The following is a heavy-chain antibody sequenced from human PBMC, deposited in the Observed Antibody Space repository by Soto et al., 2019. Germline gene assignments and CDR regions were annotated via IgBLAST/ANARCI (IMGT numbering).Heavy chain of an antibody. Sequence: QVQLQQWCTGLLKPSETLSLTCGVYGESFGYYYWSWIRQPPGKGLEWIGEINHIGRTKYKSSLTSRVTISIDTSKTQFSLKLTSVTAADPAVYYCARWDYDFRDAFDMWGQGTMVTVSS. J-gene: IGHJ3*02. CDR3: ARWDYDFRDAFDM. V-gene: IGHV4-34*01. CDR1: GESFGYYY. CDR2: INHIGRT. D-gene: IGHD3-3*01.